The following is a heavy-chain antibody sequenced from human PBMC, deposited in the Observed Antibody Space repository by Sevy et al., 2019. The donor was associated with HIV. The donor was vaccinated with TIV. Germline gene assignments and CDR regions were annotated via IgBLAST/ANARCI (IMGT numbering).Heavy chain of an antibody. D-gene: IGHD2-15*01. CDR3: VRAVATNGSF. J-gene: IGHJ4*02. CDR1: GFSLNSFW. V-gene: IGHV3-7*01. CDR2: INQNGSVT. Sequence: GGSLRLSCAASGFSLNSFWMNWVRQTPGKGLEWVANINQNGSVTYYVDSMKGRLTISRDNSRNLLYLQMTSLRVEDTALYYCVRAVATNGSFWGQGTLVTVSS.